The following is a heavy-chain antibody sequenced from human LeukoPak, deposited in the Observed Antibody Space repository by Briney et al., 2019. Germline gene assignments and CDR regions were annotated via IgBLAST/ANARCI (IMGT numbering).Heavy chain of an antibody. CDR2: IYSGGST. CDR1: GFTVSSNY. CDR3: ASSIDLWELDY. Sequence: GGSLRLSCAASGFTVSSNYMSWVRQAPGKGLEWVSVIYSGGSTYYADSVEGRFTISRHNSKNTLYLQMNSLRAEDTAVYYCASSIDLWELDYWGQGTLVTVSS. J-gene: IGHJ4*02. V-gene: IGHV3-53*04. D-gene: IGHD1-26*01.